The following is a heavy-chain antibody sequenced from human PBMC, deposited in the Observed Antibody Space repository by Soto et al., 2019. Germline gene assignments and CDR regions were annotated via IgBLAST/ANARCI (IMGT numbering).Heavy chain of an antibody. V-gene: IGHV1-2*04. CDR1: GYTFTGYY. J-gene: IGHJ6*02. D-gene: IGHD2-2*01. CDR2: INPNSGGT. CDR3: ARDLTDIVVVPAAMPGTRRYYGMDV. Sequence: GASVKVSCKASGYTFTGYYMHWVRQAPGQGLEWKGWINPNSGGTNYAQKFQGWVTMTRDTSISTAYMELSRLRSDDTAVYYCARDLTDIVVVPAAMPGTRRYYGMDVWGQGTTVTVSS.